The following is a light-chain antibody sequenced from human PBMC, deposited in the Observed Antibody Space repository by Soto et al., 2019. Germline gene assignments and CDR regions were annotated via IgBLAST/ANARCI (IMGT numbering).Light chain of an antibody. CDR1: KLGDKY. CDR2: QDS. V-gene: IGLV3-1*01. CDR3: QAWDSSTAF. Sequence: YELTQPPSVSVSPGQTASITCSGDKLGDKYACWYQQKPGQSPVLVIYQDSKRPSGIPERFSGSNSGNTATLTISGTQAMDEADYYCQAWDSSTAFFGTGTKLTVL. J-gene: IGLJ1*01.